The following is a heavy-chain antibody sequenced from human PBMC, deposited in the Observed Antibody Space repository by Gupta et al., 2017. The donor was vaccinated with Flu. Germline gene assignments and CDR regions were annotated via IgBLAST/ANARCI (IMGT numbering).Heavy chain of an antibody. CDR1: GIIFSHYE. V-gene: IGHV3-48*03. Sequence: EVQLVVSGGVLVQPGGSLRLSCSVSGIIFSHYEMTWVRQAPGKGLEWVSYISSRGTIKYYADSVEGRFTISRDTAKNSVYLQMNSLRVEDTAVYYCARDDTTLSYRYMDVWGKGTTVTVSS. D-gene: IGHD1-14*01. CDR3: ARDDTTLSYRYMDV. J-gene: IGHJ6*03. CDR2: ISSRGTIK.